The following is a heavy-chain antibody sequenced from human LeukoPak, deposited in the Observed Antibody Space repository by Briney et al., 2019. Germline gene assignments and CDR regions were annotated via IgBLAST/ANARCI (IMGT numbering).Heavy chain of an antibody. V-gene: IGHV1-2*02. CDR3: ARAYLTANWFDP. Sequence: ASVKVSCKASGYTFTGYYMHWVRQAPGQGLEWMGWINPNSGGTNYAQKFQGRVTMTRDTSISTAYMELSRLRSDDTAVYYCARAYLTANWFDPWGQGTLVTVSS. D-gene: IGHD6-25*01. CDR1: GYTFTGYY. CDR2: INPNSGGT. J-gene: IGHJ5*02.